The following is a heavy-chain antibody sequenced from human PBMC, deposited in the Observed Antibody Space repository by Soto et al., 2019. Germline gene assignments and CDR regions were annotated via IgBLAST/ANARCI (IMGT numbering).Heavy chain of an antibody. CDR2: IIPILGIA. V-gene: IGHV1-69*02. CDR1: GGTFSSYT. J-gene: IGHJ4*02. CDR3: ASGYDRESFDY. Sequence: QFQLVQSGAEVQKPGSSVKVSCKASGGTFSSYTISWVRQAPGQGLEWMGRIIPILGIANYAQKFQGRVTTTADKSSSTAYMELSSLRAGDTAVYYCASGYDRESFDYWGQGTLVTVSS. D-gene: IGHD5-12*01.